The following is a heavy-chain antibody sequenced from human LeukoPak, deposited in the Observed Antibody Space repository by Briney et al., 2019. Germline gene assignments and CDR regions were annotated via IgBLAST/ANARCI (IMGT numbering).Heavy chain of an antibody. CDR3: ARHGGSGYYSNWFDP. CDR2: IYYSGST. J-gene: IGHJ5*02. V-gene: IGHV4-59*08. D-gene: IGHD3-22*01. Sequence: SETLSLTCTVSGDSISSYYWSWIRQPPGKGLEWIGYIYYSGSTNYNPSLKSRVTMSVDTSKNQFSLKLSSVTAADAAVYYCARHGGSGYYSNWFDPWGQGTLVTVSS. CDR1: GDSISSYY.